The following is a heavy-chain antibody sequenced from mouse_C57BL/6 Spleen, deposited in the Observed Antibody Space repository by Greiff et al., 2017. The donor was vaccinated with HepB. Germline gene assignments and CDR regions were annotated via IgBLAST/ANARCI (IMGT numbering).Heavy chain of an antibody. D-gene: IGHD2-4*01. CDR3: TREDYDGRGYYAMDY. CDR1: GYTFTSYW. V-gene: IGHV1-5*01. CDR2: IYPGNSDT. Sequence: EVKLQESGTVLARPGASVKMSCKTSGYTFTSYWMHWVKQRPGQGLEWIGAIYPGNSDTSYNQKFKGKAKLTAVTSASTAYMELSSLTNEDSAVYYCTREDYDGRGYYAMDYWGQGTSVTVSS. J-gene: IGHJ4*01.